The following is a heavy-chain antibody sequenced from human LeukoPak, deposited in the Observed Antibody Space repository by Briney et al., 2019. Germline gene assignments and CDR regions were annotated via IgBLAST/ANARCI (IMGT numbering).Heavy chain of an antibody. D-gene: IGHD3-10*01. V-gene: IGHV3-74*01. Sequence: GGSLRLSCAASGCTFSSYWMHWVRQAPGKGLVWVSRINSNGSSTSYADSVKGRFTISRDNAKNTLYLQMNSLRAEDTAVYYCASTYYYGSGSYYIYYYGMDVWGKGTTVTVSS. J-gene: IGHJ6*04. CDR3: ASTYYYGSGSYYIYYYGMDV. CDR1: GCTFSSYW. CDR2: INSNGSST.